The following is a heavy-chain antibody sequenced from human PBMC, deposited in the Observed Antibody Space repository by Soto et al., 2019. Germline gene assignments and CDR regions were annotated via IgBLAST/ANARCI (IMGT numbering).Heavy chain of an antibody. V-gene: IGHV1-69*06. CDR2: IIPIFGTA. D-gene: IGHD5-18*01. Sequence: AASVKVSCKASGGTFGSYAISWVRQAPGQGLEWMGGIIPIFGTANYAQKFQGRVTITADKSTSTAYMELSSLRSEDTAVYYCARVGLLYGMDVWGQGTTVTVSS. CDR1: GGTFGSYA. CDR3: ARVGLLYGMDV. J-gene: IGHJ6*02.